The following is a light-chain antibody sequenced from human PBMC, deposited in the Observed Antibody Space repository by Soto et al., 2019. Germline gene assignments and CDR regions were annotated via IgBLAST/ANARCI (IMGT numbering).Light chain of an antibody. CDR2: GAS. V-gene: IGKV3-20*01. J-gene: IGKJ1*01. CDR1: LSVFNY. Sequence: EIVLTQSPATLSLSPGERATLSCRASLSVFNYLAWYQQKPGQAPRLLIYGASNRATGIPDRFSGSGSGTDFTLTISRLEPEDFAVYYCQQYGSSGTFGQGTKVDIK. CDR3: QQYGSSGT.